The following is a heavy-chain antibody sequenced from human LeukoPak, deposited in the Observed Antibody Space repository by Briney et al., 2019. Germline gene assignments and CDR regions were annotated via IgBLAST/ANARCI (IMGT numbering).Heavy chain of an antibody. V-gene: IGHV3-11*04. CDR3: AAVIDY. CDR2: ISNSGSTK. Sequence: IPGGSLRLSCAASGFTFSNAWMSWIRQAPGKGLEWISYISNSGSTKYYADSVKGRFTISRDNAKNSVFLQMNSLRAEDTAVYYCAAVIDYWGQGTLVTVSS. J-gene: IGHJ4*02. CDR1: GFTFSNAW.